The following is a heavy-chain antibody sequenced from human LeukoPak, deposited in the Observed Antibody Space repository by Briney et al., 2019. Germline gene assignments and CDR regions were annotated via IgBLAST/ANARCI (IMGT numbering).Heavy chain of an antibody. V-gene: IGHV3-21*01. CDR2: ISSSSSYI. CDR3: ARDPRDSSPTHYYYYIDV. D-gene: IGHD3-22*01. CDR1: GFTFSDYS. Sequence: NPGGSLRLSCAASGFTFSDYSMNWVRQAPGKGLEWVSSISSSSSYIYYADSVKGRFTISRDNAKNSLYLQMNSLRAEDTAVYYCARDPRDSSPTHYYYYIDVWGKGTTVTVSS. J-gene: IGHJ6*03.